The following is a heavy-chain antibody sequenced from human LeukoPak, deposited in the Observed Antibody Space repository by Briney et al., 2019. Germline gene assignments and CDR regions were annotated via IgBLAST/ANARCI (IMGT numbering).Heavy chain of an antibody. Sequence: ASVKVSCKASGYTFTSYGISWVRQAPGQGLEWMGWISAYNGNTNYAQKLQGRVTMTTDTSTSTAYMELRSLRSDDTAVYYYARVFTIFGVVSTPDYWGQGTLVTVSS. V-gene: IGHV1-18*01. J-gene: IGHJ4*02. CDR3: ARVFTIFGVVSTPDY. CDR2: ISAYNGNT. CDR1: GYTFTSYG. D-gene: IGHD3-3*01.